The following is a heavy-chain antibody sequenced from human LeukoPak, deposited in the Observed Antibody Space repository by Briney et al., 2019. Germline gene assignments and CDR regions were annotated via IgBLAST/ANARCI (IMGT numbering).Heavy chain of an antibody. D-gene: IGHD3-3*01. Sequence: ASVKVSCKVSVYTFTHYYMHWVQQAPGKGREGMGLVDPEDGETIYAEKFQGRVSINADTSTDTAYMELSSLRSEDTAVYYCATERKCDYYFDYWGQGTLVTVSS. V-gene: IGHV1-69-2*01. J-gene: IGHJ4*02. CDR3: ATERKCDYYFDY. CDR1: VYTFTHYY. CDR2: VDPEDGET.